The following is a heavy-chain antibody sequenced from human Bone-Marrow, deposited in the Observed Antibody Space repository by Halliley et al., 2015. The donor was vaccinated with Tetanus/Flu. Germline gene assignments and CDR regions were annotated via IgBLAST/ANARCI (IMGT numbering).Heavy chain of an antibody. J-gene: IGHJ4*02. CDR2: IYSGGNT. Sequence: SLRLSCAASEFTVSSNYMSWVRQAPGRGLEWVSLIYSGGNTYYADSVKGRFTISRDNSKNTVYLQMNSLRTEDTAVYYCASSSSGSYDYWGQGTLVTVSP. CDR3: ASSSSGSYDY. D-gene: IGHD1-26*01. V-gene: IGHV3-53*01. CDR1: EFTVSSNY.